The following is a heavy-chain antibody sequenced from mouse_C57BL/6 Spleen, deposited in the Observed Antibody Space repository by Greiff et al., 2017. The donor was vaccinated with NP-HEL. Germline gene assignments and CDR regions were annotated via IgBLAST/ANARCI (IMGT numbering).Heavy chain of an antibody. Sequence: EESGPGLVKPSQSLSLTCSVTGYSITSGYYWNWIRQFPGNKLEWMGYISYDGSNNYNPSLKNRISITRDTSKNQFFLKLNSVTTEDTATYYCAREHGSSTFDYWGQGTTLTVSS. D-gene: IGHD1-1*01. V-gene: IGHV3-6*01. CDR3: AREHGSSTFDY. CDR2: ISYDGSN. J-gene: IGHJ2*01. CDR1: GYSITSGYY.